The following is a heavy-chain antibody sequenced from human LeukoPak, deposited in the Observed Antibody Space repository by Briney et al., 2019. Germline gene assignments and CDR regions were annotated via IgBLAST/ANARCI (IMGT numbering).Heavy chain of an antibody. D-gene: IGHD6-19*01. J-gene: IGHJ4*02. CDR1: GFTVSSNY. CDR3: ARGKYTSGWYYFDY. Sequence: GGSLRLSCAASGFTVSSNYMTWVRQAPGKGLEWVAVIWYDGSNKYYADSVKGRFTISRDNSKNTLYLHMNSLRAEDTAVYYCARGKYTSGWYYFDYWGQGTLVTVPS. CDR2: IWYDGSNK. V-gene: IGHV3-33*08.